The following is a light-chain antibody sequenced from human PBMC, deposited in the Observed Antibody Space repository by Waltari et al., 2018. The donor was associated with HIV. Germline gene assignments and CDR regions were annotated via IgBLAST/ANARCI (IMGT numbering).Light chain of an antibody. CDR1: LSVLSNSNNKNY. CDR2: WAS. CDR3: QQYYSTPLT. V-gene: IGKV4-1*01. J-gene: IGKJ4*01. Sequence: IVLTQSLDPLPVLLGEQATINCQSSLSVLSNSNNKNYLAWYQQKSGQSPKLLIYWASTRESGVPDRFSGSGSGTDFSLSISSLQAEDVAVYYCQQYYSTPLTFGGGTKVEIK.